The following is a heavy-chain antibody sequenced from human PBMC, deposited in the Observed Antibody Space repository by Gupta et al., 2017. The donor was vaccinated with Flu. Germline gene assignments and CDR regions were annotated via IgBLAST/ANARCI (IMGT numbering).Heavy chain of an antibody. V-gene: IGHV3-23*01. J-gene: IGHJ4*02. CDR2: ISGSGGST. CDR1: GFTFSSSA. CDR3: ATFQGYGDSPFDY. D-gene: IGHD4-17*01. Sequence: EVQLLESGGGLVQPGGSLRLSCAASGFTFSSSAMSWVRQAPGKGLEWVSIISGSGGSTHYADSVKGRFTISRDNSKNTLYLQMNSLRAQDTAVYYCATFQGYGDSPFDYWGQGTLVTVSS.